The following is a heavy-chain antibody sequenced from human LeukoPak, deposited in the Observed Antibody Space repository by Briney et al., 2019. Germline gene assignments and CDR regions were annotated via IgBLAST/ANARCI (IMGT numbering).Heavy chain of an antibody. J-gene: IGHJ4*02. D-gene: IGHD3-10*01. Sequence: YADSVKGRFTISRDNAMSSLYLQMNSLRAEDTALHYCVRDYGSGSYYNGIDYWGQGTLVSVSS. V-gene: IGHV3-20*03. CDR3: VRDYGSGSYYNGIDY.